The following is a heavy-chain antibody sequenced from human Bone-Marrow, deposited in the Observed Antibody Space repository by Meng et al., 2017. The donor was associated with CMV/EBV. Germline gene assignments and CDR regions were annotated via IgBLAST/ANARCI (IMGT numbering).Heavy chain of an antibody. D-gene: IGHD2-2*01. CDR2: IYYSGST. J-gene: IGHJ4*02. V-gene: IGHV4-61*01. CDR1: GGSVSSGSYY. Sequence: CTCSGGSVSSGSYYWSWIRQPPGKGLEWIGYIYYSGSTNYNPSLKSRVTISVDTSKNQFSLKLSSVTAADTAVYYCARGDDIVVVLDYWGQGTLVTVSS. CDR3: ARGDDIVVVLDY.